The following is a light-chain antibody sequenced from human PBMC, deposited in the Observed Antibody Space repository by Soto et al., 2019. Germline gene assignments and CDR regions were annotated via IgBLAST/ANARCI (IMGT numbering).Light chain of an antibody. CDR3: QQYGSSPMYT. V-gene: IGKV3-20*01. Sequence: EIVLTQSPGTLSLSPGERATLSCRASQSVSSSYFAWYQQKPGQAPRLLIYGASGRATGIPDRFSGSGSGTDVTLTISRLEPEDFAVYYCQQYGSSPMYTFGQGNKLEIK. CDR2: GAS. CDR1: QSVSSSY. J-gene: IGKJ2*01.